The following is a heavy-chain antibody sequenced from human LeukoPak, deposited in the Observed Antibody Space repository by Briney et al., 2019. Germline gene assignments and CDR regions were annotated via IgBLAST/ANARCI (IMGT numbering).Heavy chain of an antibody. D-gene: IGHD2-21*01. V-gene: IGHV3-30*02. J-gene: IGHJ4*02. CDR3: APRVVVITAPFDY. CDR1: GFTFSTYG. Sequence: GGSLRLSCAAYGFTFSTYGMHWVRQAPGKGLEWVAFIRYDGTNKYYADSVKGRFTISRDNSKNTLYLQMNSLRVEDTAVYYCAPRVVVITAPFDYWGQGTLVTVSS. CDR2: IRYDGTNK.